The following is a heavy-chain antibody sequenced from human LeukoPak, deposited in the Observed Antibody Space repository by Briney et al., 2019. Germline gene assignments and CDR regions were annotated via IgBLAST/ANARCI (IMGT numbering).Heavy chain of an antibody. Sequence: PSETLSLTCTVSGGSIISYFWSWIRQPPGKGPEWIGYIFDSGTTNYNPSTNYNPSLKSRVTVSLDTSKNHFSLKLSSVTAADTAVYFCARGGVTTIAQYDYWGQGILVTVSS. V-gene: IGHV4-59*01. D-gene: IGHD5-12*01. CDR1: GGSIISYF. CDR2: IFDSGTTNYNPST. CDR3: ARGGVTTIAQYDY. J-gene: IGHJ4*02.